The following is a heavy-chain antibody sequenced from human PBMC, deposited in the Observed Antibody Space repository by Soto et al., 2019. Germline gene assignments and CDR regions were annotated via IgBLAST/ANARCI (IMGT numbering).Heavy chain of an antibody. CDR3: ARDGQRITIFGVVIQMGGMDV. CDR2: IDAFNDNT. J-gene: IGHJ6*02. V-gene: IGHV1-3*01. CDR1: GYTISTYA. Sequence: ASVKVSCKASGYTISTYAMHWMRQAPGQRPEWMGWIDAFNDNTKYSQKFQGRVTITRDTSASTAYMELSSLRSEDTAVYYCARDGQRITIFGVVIQMGGMDVWGQGTTVTVSS. D-gene: IGHD3-3*01.